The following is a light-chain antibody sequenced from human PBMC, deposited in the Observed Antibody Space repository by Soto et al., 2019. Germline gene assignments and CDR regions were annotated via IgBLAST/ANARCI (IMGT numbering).Light chain of an antibody. CDR3: QQFNSYPIT. V-gene: IGKV1-9*01. CDR1: QGISSY. Sequence: DIQLTQSPSFLSASVGDRVTITCRASQGISSYLAWYQQKPGKAPNLLIYAASTLQSGVPSTFSGSGSGTEFTLTISSLQPEDFATYYCQQFNSYPITFGQGTRLEIK. CDR2: AAS. J-gene: IGKJ5*01.